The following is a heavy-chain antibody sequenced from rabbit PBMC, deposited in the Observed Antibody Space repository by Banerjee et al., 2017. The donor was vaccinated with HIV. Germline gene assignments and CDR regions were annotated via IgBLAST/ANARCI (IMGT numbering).Heavy chain of an antibody. CDR2: INTGSGSA. V-gene: IGHV1S45*01. Sequence: QEQLKETGGGLVQPGGSLTLSCKDSGFDFSSYYMSLVRQAPGKGLEWIGCINTGSGSALYVSWAKGRFTISETSSTTMTLQMTSLTAADTATYFCARGGLRYFAGGWGWDSFGLWGQGTLVTVS. CDR1: GFDFSSYYM. D-gene: IGHD4-1*01. CDR3: ARGGLRYFAGGWGWDSFGL. J-gene: IGHJ3*01.